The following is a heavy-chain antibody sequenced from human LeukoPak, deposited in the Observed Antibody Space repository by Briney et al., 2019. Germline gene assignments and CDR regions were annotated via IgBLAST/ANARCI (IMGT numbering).Heavy chain of an antibody. CDR3: ARAYCSSTSCYTEGWFDP. D-gene: IGHD2-2*02. CDR2: FHYSGST. Sequence: SETLSLTCPVSGYFLISGYSWEWIRQPPGKGLEWIGSFHYSGSTYYNPSLMGRLTIQGDASKTQSSLSLSSVTAADTAVYYSARAYCSSTSCYTEGWFDPWGQGTLVTVSS. J-gene: IGHJ5*02. V-gene: IGHV4-38-2*02. CDR1: GYFLISGYS.